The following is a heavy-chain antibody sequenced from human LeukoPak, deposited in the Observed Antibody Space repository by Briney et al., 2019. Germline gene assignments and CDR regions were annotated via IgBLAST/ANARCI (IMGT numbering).Heavy chain of an antibody. CDR3: ARIYGTSSYYYYSDY. CDR1: GGSVSGRY. CDR2: IHSSGST. Sequence: SETLSLTCTVSGGSVSGRYWNWIRQAPGKGLEWIGYIHSSGSTSYNPSLKSRVTISVDTSNNQFSLTLSSVTAADTAVYYCARIYGTSSYYYYSDYWGQGTLVTVSS. J-gene: IGHJ4*02. D-gene: IGHD2-2*01. V-gene: IGHV4-59*02.